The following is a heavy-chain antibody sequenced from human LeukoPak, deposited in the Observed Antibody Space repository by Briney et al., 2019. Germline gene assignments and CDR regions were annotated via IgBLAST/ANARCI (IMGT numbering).Heavy chain of an antibody. V-gene: IGHV4-59*01. J-gene: IGHJ4*02. D-gene: IGHD6-13*01. Sequence: SETLSLTCTVSGGSISSYYWSWIRQPPGKGLEWIGYIYYSGSTNYNPSLKSRVTISVGTSENQFSLKLSSVTAADTAVYYCARVYSHWIYYFDYWGQGTLVTVSS. CDR1: GGSISSYY. CDR3: ARVYSHWIYYFDY. CDR2: IYYSGST.